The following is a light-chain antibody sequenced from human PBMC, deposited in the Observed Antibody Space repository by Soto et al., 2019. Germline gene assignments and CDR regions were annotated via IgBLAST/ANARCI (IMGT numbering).Light chain of an antibody. J-gene: IGLJ1*01. CDR1: SSDVGSSNG. CDR2: DVS. CDR3: SSYTTSSTYV. Sequence: QSALTQPPSVSGSPGQSIAISCTGTSSDVGSSNGVSWYQQPPGTAPKLMIYDVSNRPSGVPDRFSGSKSGNTASLTISGLQAEDEADYYCSSYTTSSTYVFGTGTKVTVL. V-gene: IGLV2-18*02.